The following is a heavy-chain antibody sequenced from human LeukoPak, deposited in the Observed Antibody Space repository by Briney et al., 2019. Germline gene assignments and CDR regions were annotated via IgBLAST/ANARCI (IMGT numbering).Heavy chain of an antibody. CDR3: AREDCSSTSCYTGDYYYGMDV. Sequence: GASVKVSCKASGYTFTSYYMHWVRQAPGQGLEWMGRIIPILGIANYAQTFQGRVTITADKSTSTAYMELSSLRSEDTAAYYCAREDCSSTSCYTGDYYYGMDVWGQGTTVTVSS. CDR2: IIPILGIA. J-gene: IGHJ6*02. V-gene: IGHV1-69*04. CDR1: GYTFTSYY. D-gene: IGHD2-2*02.